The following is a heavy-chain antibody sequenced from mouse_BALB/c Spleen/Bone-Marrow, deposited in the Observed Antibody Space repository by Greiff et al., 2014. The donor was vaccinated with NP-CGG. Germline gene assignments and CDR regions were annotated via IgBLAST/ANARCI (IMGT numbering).Heavy chain of an antibody. J-gene: IGHJ3*01. CDR3: ALANWDIGGPFAY. CDR1: GYTFTSYT. D-gene: IGHD4-1*01. V-gene: IGHV1-4*01. Sequence: QVQLKQSGAELARPGASVKMSCKASGYTFTSYTMHWVKQRPGQGLEWIGYINPSSGYTNYNQKFKDKATLTADKSSSTAYMQLSSLTSEDSAAYYCALANWDIGGPFAYWGQGTLVTVSA. CDR2: INPSSGYT.